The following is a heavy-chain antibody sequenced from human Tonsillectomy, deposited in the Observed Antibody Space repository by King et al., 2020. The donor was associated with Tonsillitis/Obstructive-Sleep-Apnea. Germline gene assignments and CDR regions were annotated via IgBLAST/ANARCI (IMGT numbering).Heavy chain of an antibody. J-gene: IGHJ4*02. D-gene: IGHD2-2*01. CDR2: IKSKTDGGTT. CDR3: TTDFGIGYCSSTSCSTFDY. CDR1: GFTFSNAW. Sequence: VQLVESGGGLVKPGGSLRLSCAASGFTFSNAWMSWVRQAPGMGLEWVGRIKSKTDGGTTDYAAPVKGRFTISRDDSKNTLYLQMNSLKTEDTAVYYCTTDFGIGYCSSTSCSTFDYWGQGTLVTVSS. V-gene: IGHV3-15*01.